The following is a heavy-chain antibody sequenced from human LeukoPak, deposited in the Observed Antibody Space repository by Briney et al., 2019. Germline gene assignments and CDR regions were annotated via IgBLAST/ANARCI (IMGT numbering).Heavy chain of an antibody. Sequence: GGSLRLSCAASGFTFSSYGMHWVRQAPGKGLEWVAVISYDGSNKYYADSVKGRFTISRNNSKNTLYLQMNSLRAEDTAVYYCAKDGGDFWSGYYPDYWGQGTLVTVSS. J-gene: IGHJ4*02. V-gene: IGHV3-30*18. D-gene: IGHD3-3*01. CDR3: AKDGGDFWSGYYPDY. CDR1: GFTFSSYG. CDR2: ISYDGSNK.